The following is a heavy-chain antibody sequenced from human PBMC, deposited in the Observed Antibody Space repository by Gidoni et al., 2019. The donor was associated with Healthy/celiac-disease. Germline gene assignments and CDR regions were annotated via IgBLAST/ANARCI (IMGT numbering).Heavy chain of an antibody. D-gene: IGHD3-10*01. V-gene: IGHV5-51*01. Sequence: EVQLVQSGAAVKKPGESLKISCQGSGYSFTSYWIGWVRQMLGKGLEWMGIIYPCDSDTRYSPSFPGQVTISADKSISTAYLQWSSLKASDTAMYYCARHIPKWFGEGYDAFDIWVQGTMVTVSS. CDR2: IYPCDSDT. CDR3: ARHIPKWFGEGYDAFDI. CDR1: GYSFTSYW. J-gene: IGHJ3*02.